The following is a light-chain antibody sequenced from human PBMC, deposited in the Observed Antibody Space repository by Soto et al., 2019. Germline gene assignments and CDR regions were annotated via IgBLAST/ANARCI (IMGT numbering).Light chain of an antibody. CDR2: GNN. CDR1: SSNIGAGYD. CDR3: QSYDSSLSVYV. V-gene: IGLV1-40*01. Sequence: QPVLTQPPSVSGAPGQRVTIPCTGSSSNIGAGYDVHWYQQLPGTAPKLLIYGNNNRPSGVPDRFSGSKSGTSASLAITGLQADDEADYYCQSYDSSLSVYVFGTGTKLTVL. J-gene: IGLJ1*01.